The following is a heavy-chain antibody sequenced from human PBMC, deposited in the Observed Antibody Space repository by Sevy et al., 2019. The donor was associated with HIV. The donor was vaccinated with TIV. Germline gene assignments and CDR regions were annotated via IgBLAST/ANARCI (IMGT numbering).Heavy chain of an antibody. CDR1: GFTFSNYG. Sequence: GGSLRLSCAASGFTFSNYGFHWVRQAPGKGLESVAFIRYDGTNTYYADSVKGRFTLSRDNSNNTLYLQMNSLRAEDTAVYYCAKDRKVLLVVYAIPFDAFDIWCQGAMVTVSS. CDR3: AKDRKVLLVVYAIPFDAFDI. J-gene: IGHJ3*02. CDR2: IRYDGTNT. V-gene: IGHV3-30*02. D-gene: IGHD2-8*02.